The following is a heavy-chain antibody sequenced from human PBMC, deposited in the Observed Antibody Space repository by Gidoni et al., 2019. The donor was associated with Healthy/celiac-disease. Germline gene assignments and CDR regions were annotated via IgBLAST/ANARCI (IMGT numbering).Heavy chain of an antibody. CDR3: ARPGIFGVVINSYYYGMDV. J-gene: IGHJ6*02. V-gene: IGHV4-39*01. D-gene: IGHD3-3*02. CDR2: IYYSGST. CDR1: GGSISSSSYY. Sequence: QLQLQESGPGLVQPSATLSLTCPVSGGSISSSSYYWGWLRQPPGKGLEWIGSIYYSGSTYYNPSLKSRVTISVDTSKNQFSLKLSSVTAADTAVYYCARPGIFGVVINSYYYGMDVWGQGTTVTVSS.